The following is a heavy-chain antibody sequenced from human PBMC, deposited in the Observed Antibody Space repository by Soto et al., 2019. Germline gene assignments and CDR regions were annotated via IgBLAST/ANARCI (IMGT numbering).Heavy chain of an antibody. CDR3: ASTNYNPTRKSRVTISVDTSKNQFSLKLSSVTAADTAVYYCARKSRRVMGYDILTGPLNSDAFDI. D-gene: IGHD3-10*01. CDR2: INPNGGST. Sequence: GASVKVSCKASGYTFSSYYIHWVRQAPGQGLEWIGIINPNGGSTNYAQNFKGRLTVTRDTSTATVYMDLSALTSDDTAMYYCASTNYNPTRKSRVTISVDTSKNQFSLKLSSVTAADTAVYYCARKSRRVMGYDILTGPLNSDAFDIWGQGTMVTVSS. V-gene: IGHV1-46*01. J-gene: IGHJ3*02. CDR1: GYTFSSYY.